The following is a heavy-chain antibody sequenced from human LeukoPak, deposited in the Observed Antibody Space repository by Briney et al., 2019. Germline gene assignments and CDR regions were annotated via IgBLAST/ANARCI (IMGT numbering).Heavy chain of an antibody. V-gene: IGHV3-23*01. CDR3: AKASTFSGSPVDY. D-gene: IGHD1-26*01. J-gene: IGHJ4*02. CDR2: TSGSGGST. CDR1: GFTFSSYA. Sequence: PGGSLRLSCAASGFTFSSYAMNWVRQVPGKGLEWFSATSGSGGSTYYADSVKGRFTISRDNSKNTLSLQMNGLRADDTAVYYCAKASTFSGSPVDYWGQGTLVTVSS.